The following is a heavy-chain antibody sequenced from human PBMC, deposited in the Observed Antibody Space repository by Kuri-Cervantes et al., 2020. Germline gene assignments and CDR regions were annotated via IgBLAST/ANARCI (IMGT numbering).Heavy chain of an antibody. CDR1: GYSISSGYY. V-gene: IGHV4-38-2*02. Sequence: ESLKISCTVSGYSISSGYYWGWIRQPPGKGLEWIGSIYHSGSTYYNPSLKSRVTISVDTSKNQFSLKLSSVTAADTAVYYCAKDIGPDIPGCFDVWGQGTMVTVSS. D-gene: IGHD3-9*01. CDR3: AKDIGPDIPGCFDV. J-gene: IGHJ3*01. CDR2: IYHSGST.